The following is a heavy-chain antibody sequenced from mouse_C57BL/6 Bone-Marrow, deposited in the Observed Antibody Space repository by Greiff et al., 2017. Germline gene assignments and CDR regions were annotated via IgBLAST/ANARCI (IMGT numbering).Heavy chain of an antibody. V-gene: IGHV14-4*01. CDR3: TTVNWYFDV. CDR1: GFNIKDDY. Sequence: VQLQQSGAELVRPGASVKLSCTASGFNIKDDYMHWVKQRPEQGLEWIGWIDPENGDTEYASKFPGKDTITADTSSNTAYLQLSSLTSEDTAVYYCTTVNWYFDVWGTGTTVTVSS. J-gene: IGHJ1*03. CDR2: IDPENGDT.